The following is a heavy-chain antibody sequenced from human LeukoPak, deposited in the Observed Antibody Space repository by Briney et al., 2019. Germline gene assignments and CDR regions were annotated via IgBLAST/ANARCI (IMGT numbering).Heavy chain of an antibody. CDR2: ISAYNGNT. CDR1: GYTFTSYG. J-gene: IGHJ4*02. V-gene: IGHV1-18*01. CDR3: ARFLRTYYYGSGSEVDY. D-gene: IGHD3-10*01. Sequence: GASVKVSCKASGYTFTSYGISWVRQAPGQGLEWMGWISAYNGNTNYAQKLQGRVTMTTDTSTSTAYMELRSLRSDDTAVYYCARFLRTYYYGSGSEVDYWGQGPLVTVSS.